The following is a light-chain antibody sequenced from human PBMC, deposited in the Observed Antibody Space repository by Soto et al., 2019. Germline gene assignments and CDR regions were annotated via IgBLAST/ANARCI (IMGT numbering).Light chain of an antibody. V-gene: IGKV1-5*03. CDR3: QQYNSYPVT. Sequence: DIQMTQSPSTLSASVGDRVTITCRASQSINSWLAWYQQKPGKAPKVLIYKASSLESGVPSRFSGSGSDTEFTLTISSLQPDDFATYYCQQYNSYPVTFGQGTKVEIK. CDR2: KAS. CDR1: QSINSW. J-gene: IGKJ1*01.